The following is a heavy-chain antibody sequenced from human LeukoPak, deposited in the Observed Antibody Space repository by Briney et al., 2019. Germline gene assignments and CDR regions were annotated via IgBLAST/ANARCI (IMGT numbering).Heavy chain of an antibody. CDR3: ARDNDYGDYPEY. CDR2: IYTSGST. J-gene: IGHJ4*02. V-gene: IGHV4-61*02. CDR1: GGSISSGSYY. Sequence: SQTLSLTCTVSGGSISSGSYYWSWIRQPAGKGLEWIGRIYTSGSTNYNPSLKSRVTISVDTSKNQFSLKLSSVTAADTAVYYCARDNDYGDYPEYWGQGILVTVSS. D-gene: IGHD4-17*01.